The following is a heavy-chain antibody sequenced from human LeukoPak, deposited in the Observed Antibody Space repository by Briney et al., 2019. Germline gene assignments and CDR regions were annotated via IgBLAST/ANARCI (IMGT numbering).Heavy chain of an antibody. CDR2: INPNSGGT. D-gene: IGHD2/OR15-2a*01. CDR1: GYTFTGYY. J-gene: IGHJ5*02. Sequence: ASVKVSCKASGYTFTGYYLHWVRQAPGLGFEWMGWINPNSGGTNYAQKFQGRVTMTRDTSINTAYMELSSLRSDDTAVYYCARCKTGDWFDPWGQGTLVTVSS. CDR3: ARCKTGDWFDP. V-gene: IGHV1-2*02.